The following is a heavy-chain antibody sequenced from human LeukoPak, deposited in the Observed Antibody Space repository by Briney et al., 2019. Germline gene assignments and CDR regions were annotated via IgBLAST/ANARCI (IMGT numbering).Heavy chain of an antibody. D-gene: IGHD3-3*01. V-gene: IGHV4-59*01. CDR2: IYYSGSI. CDR1: RGSINFYY. Sequence: SETLSLTCTLSRGSINFYYWSWIRQSPGKGLEWIGNIYYSGSINYNPSLKSRVTISVDTSNHQFSLILSSVTAADTAVYYCARALGYYDFWSGSSSPSNWFDPWGQGTLVTVSS. CDR3: ARALGYYDFWSGSSSPSNWFDP. J-gene: IGHJ5*02.